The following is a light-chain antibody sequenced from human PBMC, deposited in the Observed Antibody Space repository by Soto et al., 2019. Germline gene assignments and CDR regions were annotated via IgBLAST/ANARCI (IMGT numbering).Light chain of an antibody. CDR2: RND. Sequence: QSVLTQPPSASGTPGQRVSVSCSGSSSNIGNNYVFWYQHLPGTAPKLLIYRNDQRPSGVSARFSGSKSGTSASLAISWLRSEDEADYYCAAWDDSLSGSYVFGTGTKLTVL. CDR1: SSNIGNNY. J-gene: IGLJ1*01. CDR3: AAWDDSLSGSYV. V-gene: IGLV1-47*01.